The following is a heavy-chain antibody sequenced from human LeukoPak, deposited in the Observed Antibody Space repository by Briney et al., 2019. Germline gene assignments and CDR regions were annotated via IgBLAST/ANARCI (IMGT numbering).Heavy chain of an antibody. Sequence: GASVKVSCKASGGTFSNYAISWVRQAPGQGLEWMGGIIPIFGTANYAQKLQGRVTMTTDTSTSTAYMELRSPRSDDTAVYYCARSTKCSGGSCAYGATSYMDVWGKGTTVTISS. D-gene: IGHD2-15*01. CDR3: ARSTKCSGGSCAYGATSYMDV. CDR1: GGTFSNYA. V-gene: IGHV1-69*05. J-gene: IGHJ6*03. CDR2: IIPIFGTA.